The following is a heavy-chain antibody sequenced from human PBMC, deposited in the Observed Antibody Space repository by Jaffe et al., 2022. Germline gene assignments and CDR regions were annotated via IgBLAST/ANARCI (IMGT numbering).Heavy chain of an antibody. D-gene: IGHD2-2*01. V-gene: IGHV3-23*01. CDR1: GFTFSSYA. J-gene: IGHJ5*02. Sequence: EVQLLESGGGLVQPGGSLRLSCAASGFTFSSYAMSWVRQAPGKGLEWVSAISGSGGSTYYADSVKGRFTISRDNSKNTLYLQMNSLRAEDTAVYYCAKDHIVVVPAATKYNWFDPWGQGTLVTVSS. CDR2: ISGSGGST. CDR3: AKDHIVVVPAATKYNWFDP.